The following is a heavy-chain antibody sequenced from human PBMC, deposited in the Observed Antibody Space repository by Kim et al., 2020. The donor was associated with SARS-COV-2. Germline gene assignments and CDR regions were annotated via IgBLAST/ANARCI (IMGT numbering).Heavy chain of an antibody. CDR3: AKDGRYTTSWRHFDS. CDR1: RSSLSSFA. J-gene: IGHJ4*01. V-gene: IGHV3-23*01. D-gene: IGHD6-13*01. Sequence: GGSLRLSCAVSRSSLSSFAMSWVRQAPGKGLEWVSAISGGGSSTNYADSVKGRFTISRDNSKNTLYLQMNSLRAEDTAVYYCAKDGRYTTSWRHFDSWG. CDR2: ISGGGSST.